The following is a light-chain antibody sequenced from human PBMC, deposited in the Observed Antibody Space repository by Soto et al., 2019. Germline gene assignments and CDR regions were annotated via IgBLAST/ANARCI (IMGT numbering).Light chain of an antibody. J-gene: IGKJ1*01. CDR1: QGIRND. Sequence: AIQMTQSPSSLSVSVGDRVTITCRASQGIRNDLGWYQQKPEKAPKLLIYAASSLQSGVPSRFSGSGSGTDFTLTISSLQPEDFATYYCLQDYNYPRTFGQGTKVEIK. V-gene: IGKV1-6*01. CDR2: AAS. CDR3: LQDYNYPRT.